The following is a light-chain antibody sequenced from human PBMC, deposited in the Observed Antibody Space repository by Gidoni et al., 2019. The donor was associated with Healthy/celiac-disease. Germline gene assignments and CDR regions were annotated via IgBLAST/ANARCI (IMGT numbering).Light chain of an antibody. CDR1: SSDVGSYNL. CDR3: CSYAGSSPFVE. CDR2: EVS. Sequence: QSALTQPASVSGSPGQSITISCTGTSSDVGSYNLVSWYQQHPGKAPKLMIYEVSKRPSGVSNRFSGSKSGNTASLTISGLQAEDEADYYCCSYAGSSPFVEFGGGTKLTVL. J-gene: IGLJ2*01. V-gene: IGLV2-23*02.